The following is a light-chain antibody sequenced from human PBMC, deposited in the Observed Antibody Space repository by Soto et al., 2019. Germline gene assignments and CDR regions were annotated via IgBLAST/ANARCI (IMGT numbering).Light chain of an antibody. J-gene: IGLJ1*01. Sequence: QSVLTQPPSASGSPGQSVAISCTGTSSDVGGYNYVSWYQQHPGKAPKLMIYEVNKRPSGVPDRFSGSKSGNTASLTVSGLQAEDEADSYCSSHAGSSIVFGTGTKFTVL. CDR2: EVN. CDR3: SSHAGSSIV. V-gene: IGLV2-8*01. CDR1: SSDVGGYNY.